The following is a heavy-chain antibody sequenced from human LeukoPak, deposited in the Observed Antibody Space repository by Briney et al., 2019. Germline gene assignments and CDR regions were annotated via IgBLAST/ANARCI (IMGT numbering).Heavy chain of an antibody. CDR3: ARGPHYAVSYYYYMDV. CDR2: NIPIFGTA. J-gene: IGHJ6*03. Sequence: SVKVSCKASGGTFSSYAISWVRQAPGQGLEWTGRNIPIFGTANYAQKFQGRVTITADKSTSTAYMELSSLRSEDTAVYYCARGPHYAVSYYYYMDVWGKGTTVTVSS. D-gene: IGHD4-17*01. CDR1: GGTFSSYA. V-gene: IGHV1-69*06.